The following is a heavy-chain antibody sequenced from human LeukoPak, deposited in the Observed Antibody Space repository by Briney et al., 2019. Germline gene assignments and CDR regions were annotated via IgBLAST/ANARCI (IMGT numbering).Heavy chain of an antibody. Sequence: SETLSLTCTVSGDSISSYYWSWIRQPPGKGLEWIGYIYYSGSTNYNPSLKSRVTISVDTSKNQFSLKLSSVTAADTAVYYCARSYSRLNDAFDIWGQGTMVTVSS. D-gene: IGHD6-13*01. V-gene: IGHV4-59*08. CDR1: GDSISSYY. CDR2: IYYSGST. J-gene: IGHJ3*02. CDR3: ARSYSRLNDAFDI.